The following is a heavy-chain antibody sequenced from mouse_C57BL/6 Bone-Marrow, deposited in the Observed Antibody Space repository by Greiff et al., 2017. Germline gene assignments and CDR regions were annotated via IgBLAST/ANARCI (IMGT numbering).Heavy chain of an antibody. CDR1: GYTFTSYW. D-gene: IGHD2-3*01. J-gene: IGHJ2*01. Sequence: QVQLQQPGAELVKPGASVKLSCKASGYTFTSYWMHWVKQRPGQGLEWIGMIHPNSGSTNYNEKFKSKATLTVDKSSSTAYMQLNSLTSEDSAVYYCARCGYFYFDYWGQGTTLTVSS. CDR2: IHPNSGST. V-gene: IGHV1-64*01. CDR3: ARCGYFYFDY.